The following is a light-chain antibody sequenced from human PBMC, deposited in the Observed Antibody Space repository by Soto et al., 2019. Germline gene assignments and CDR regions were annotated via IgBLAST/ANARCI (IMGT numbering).Light chain of an antibody. CDR3: QQSYSTPYT. V-gene: IGKV4-1*01. Sequence: DIVMTQSPDSLAVSLGETATINCKSSQSVLYSSNNKNYLAWFHQKPGQPPRLLFYWASTRKSGVPDRFSGSGSGTDFTITISSLQAEDVAVYYCQQSYSTPYTFGQGTKLEIK. CDR1: QSVLYSSNNKNY. J-gene: IGKJ2*01. CDR2: WAS.